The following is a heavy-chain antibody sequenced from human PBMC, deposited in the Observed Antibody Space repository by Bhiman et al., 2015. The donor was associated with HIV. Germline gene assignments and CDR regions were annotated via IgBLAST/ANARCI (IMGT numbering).Heavy chain of an antibody. CDR3: AKSKYHYNFWSGYYDY. CDR1: GFTFGEYA. D-gene: IGHD3-3*01. CDR2: ISWNSDKV. J-gene: IGHJ4*02. Sequence: EVQLVESGGGLVPPGRSLRLSCAGSGFTFGEYAMHWVRHTPGKGLEWVSGISWNSDKVAYADSVKDRFTISRDNAKSSLYLQMNSLSGEDTALYYCAKSKYHYNFWSGYYDYWGQGAQVSGLL. V-gene: IGHV3-9*01.